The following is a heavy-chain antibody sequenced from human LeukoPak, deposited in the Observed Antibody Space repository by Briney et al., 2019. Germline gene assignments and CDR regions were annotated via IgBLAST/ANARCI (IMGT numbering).Heavy chain of an antibody. CDR3: ASSKWHSRGDS. Sequence: PGGSLRLSCAASGFTFSNCWMYCGRQAPGKGLLWVSRISPDGSHTIHADSVKGRFTISRDNARNTLYLQMNRLRVEDTAVYYCASSKWHSRGDSWGQGTLVTVSS. CDR2: ISPDGSHT. D-gene: IGHD5-12*01. V-gene: IGHV3-74*01. J-gene: IGHJ1*01. CDR1: GFTFSNCW.